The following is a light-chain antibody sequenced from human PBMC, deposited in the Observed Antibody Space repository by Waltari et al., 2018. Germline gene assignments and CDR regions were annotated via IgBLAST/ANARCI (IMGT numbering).Light chain of an antibody. J-gene: IGLJ3*02. Sequence: QSALTQPPSASGSPGQSVTISSTGPSSDVDHQNCVSWYQQRPGSAPTLIVYEVQKRPSGVPDRFSGSKSGNTAYLTVSGLQGEDEAEYFCSAYAGSNNLLFGGGTKLTVL. CDR2: EVQ. CDR3: SAYAGSNNLL. V-gene: IGLV2-8*01. CDR1: SSDVDHQNC.